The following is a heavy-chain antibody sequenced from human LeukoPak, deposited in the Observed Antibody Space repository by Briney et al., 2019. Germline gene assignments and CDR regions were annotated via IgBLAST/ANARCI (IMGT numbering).Heavy chain of an antibody. CDR3: AAGHYYDSSGYYRIYYYYGMDV. V-gene: IGHV1-58*01. CDR1: GFTFTITG. D-gene: IGHD3-22*01. CDR2: GVVGSGNT. J-gene: IGHJ6*02. Sequence: SVTLSLTASGFTFTITGEQWGWHPRGQRLGWIGWGVVGSGNTNYAQKFQERVTITRDMSTSTGYMELSSLRSEDTAVYYCAAGHYYDSSGYYRIYYYYGMDVWGQGTTVTVSS.